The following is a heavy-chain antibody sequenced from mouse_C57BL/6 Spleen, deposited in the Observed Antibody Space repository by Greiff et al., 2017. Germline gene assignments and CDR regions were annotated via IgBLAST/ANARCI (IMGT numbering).Heavy chain of an antibody. CDR3: ARGGDYERGDY. D-gene: IGHD2-4*01. CDR2: IYPGSGST. Sequence: VQLQQPGAELVKPGASVKMSCKASGYTFTSYWITWVKQRPGQGLEWIGDIYPGSGSTNYNEKFKSKATLTVDTSSSTAYMQLSSLTSENSAVYYCARGGDYERGDYWGQGTSVTVSS. V-gene: IGHV1-55*01. CDR1: GYTFTSYW. J-gene: IGHJ4*01.